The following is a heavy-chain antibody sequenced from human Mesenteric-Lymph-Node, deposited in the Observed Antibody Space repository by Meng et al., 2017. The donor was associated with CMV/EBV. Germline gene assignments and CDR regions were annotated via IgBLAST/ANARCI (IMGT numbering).Heavy chain of an antibody. CDR1: GDSISSSY. D-gene: IGHD6-13*01. CDR2: IHHSGST. V-gene: IGHV4-59*03. J-gene: IGHJ5*01. CDR3: AAGYNWFHS. Sequence: GSLRLSCTVSGDSISSSYWTWIRRPPGKELEWIGYIHHSGSTNYNPSLKSRVTVSVDTSKNQFSLKLTSVTATDTAVYYCAAGYNWFHSWGQGTLVTVSS.